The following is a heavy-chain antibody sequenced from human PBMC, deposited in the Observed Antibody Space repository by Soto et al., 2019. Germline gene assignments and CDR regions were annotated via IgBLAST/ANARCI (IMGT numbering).Heavy chain of an antibody. D-gene: IGHD3-3*01. J-gene: IGHJ6*02. CDR1: GFTFSSYG. CDR2: ISYDGSNK. Sequence: GGSLRLSCAASGFTFSSYGMHWVRQAPGKGLEWVAVISYDGSNKYYADSVEGRFTISRDNSKNTLYLQMNSLRAEDTAVYYCAKEGGYYDFWSGPVEYYYYGMDAWGQGTTVTVSS. CDR3: AKEGGYYDFWSGPVEYYYYGMDA. V-gene: IGHV3-30*18.